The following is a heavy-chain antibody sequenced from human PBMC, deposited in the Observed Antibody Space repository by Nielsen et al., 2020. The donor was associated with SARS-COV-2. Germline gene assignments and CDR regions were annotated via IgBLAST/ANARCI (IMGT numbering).Heavy chain of an antibody. V-gene: IGHV5-10-1*01. D-gene: IGHD6-6*01. J-gene: IGHJ1*01. CDR1: GYSFTSYW. Sequence: GESLKISCKGSGYSFTSYWISWVRQMPGKGLEWMGRIDPSDSYTNYSPSFQGHVTISADKSISTAYLQWSSLKASNTAMYYCARHEYSSSSEGLQHWGQGTLVTVSS. CDR2: IDPSDSYT. CDR3: ARHEYSSSSEGLQH.